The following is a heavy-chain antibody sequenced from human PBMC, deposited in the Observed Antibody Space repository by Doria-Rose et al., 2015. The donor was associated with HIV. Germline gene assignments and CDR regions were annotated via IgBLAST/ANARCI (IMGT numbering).Heavy chain of an antibody. J-gene: IGHJ4*01. CDR3: ARIKSSRWYHKYYFDF. V-gene: IGHV2-26*01. D-gene: IGHD6-13*01. Sequence: ESGPVLVKPTETLTLTCTVSGVSLSSPGMGVSWIRQPPGKALEWLANIFSDDGRSYKTSLKSRLTIFRGTSRSQVVLTMTDMDPVDTATYYCARIKSSRWYHKYYFDFWGRGTLVIVSA. CDR1: GVSLSSPGMG. CDR2: IFSDDGR.